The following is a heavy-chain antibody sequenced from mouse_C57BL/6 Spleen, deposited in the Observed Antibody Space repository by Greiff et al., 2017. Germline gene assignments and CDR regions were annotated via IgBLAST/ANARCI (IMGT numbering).Heavy chain of an antibody. CDR1: GYTFTSYW. V-gene: IGHV1-74*01. Sequence: VQLQQPGAELVKPGASVKVSCKASGYTFTSYWMHWVKQRPGQGLEWIGRIHPSDSDTNYNQKFKGKATLTVDKSSSTAYMQLSSLTSEDSAVYYCAIGSGTPWAYFDYWGKGTTLTVSS. D-gene: IGHD4-1*01. J-gene: IGHJ2*01. CDR2: IHPSDSDT. CDR3: AIGSGTPWAYFDY.